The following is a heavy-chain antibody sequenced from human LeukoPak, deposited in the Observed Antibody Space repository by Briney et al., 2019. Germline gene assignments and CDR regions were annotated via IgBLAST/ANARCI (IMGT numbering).Heavy chain of an antibody. V-gene: IGHV3-23*01. J-gene: IGHJ4*02. D-gene: IGHD2-2*02. CDR2: ISGSGGST. CDR1: GFTFSSYA. CDR3: AKESGVVVPAAIADYFDY. Sequence: PGGSLRLSCAASGFTFSSYAMSWVRQAPGKGLEWVSAISGSGGSTYYADSVKGRFTISRDNSKNTLYLQMNSLRAEDTAVYYCAKESGVVVPAAIADYFDYWGQGTLVTASS.